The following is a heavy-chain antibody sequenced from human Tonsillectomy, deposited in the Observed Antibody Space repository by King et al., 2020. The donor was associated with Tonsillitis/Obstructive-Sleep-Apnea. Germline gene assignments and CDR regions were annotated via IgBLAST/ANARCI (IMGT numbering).Heavy chain of an antibody. CDR1: GFTFSSNA. D-gene: IGHD3-10*01. CDR2: INGNGTYT. CDR3: GFRTLDN. J-gene: IGHJ4*02. Sequence: VQLVESGGGLVQPGGSLRLSCAASGFTFSSNAMSWVRQAPGKGLEWVSTINGNGTYTYCADSVKGRFTISRDDSKDTLYLQMNSLRAEDTAIYYCGFRTLDNWGQGTLVIVSS. V-gene: IGHV3-23*04.